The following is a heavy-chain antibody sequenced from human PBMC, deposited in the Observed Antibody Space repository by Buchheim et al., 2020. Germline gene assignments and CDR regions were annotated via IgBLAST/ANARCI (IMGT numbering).Heavy chain of an antibody. Sequence: QVQLQESGPGLVKPSETLSLTCIVSGGSISFYYWSWIRQSPGTTLEWVGYIRHGGSVNYNPSLKSRVTIAVDTSKNEFSLKLSSLTAADTAVYYCARGERLGLDSWGQGTL. D-gene: IGHD1-1*01. CDR3: ARGERLGLDS. V-gene: IGHV4-59*01. J-gene: IGHJ4*02. CDR1: GGSISFYY. CDR2: IRHGGSV.